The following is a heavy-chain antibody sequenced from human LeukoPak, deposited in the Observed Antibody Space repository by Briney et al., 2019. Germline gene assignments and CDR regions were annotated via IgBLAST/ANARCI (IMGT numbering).Heavy chain of an antibody. CDR2: ITGNGDIT. CDR3: AREGYSYGSDAFDI. D-gene: IGHD5-18*01. J-gene: IGHJ3*02. V-gene: IGHV3-23*01. CDR1: GFIFSNYD. Sequence: GGSLRLSCAASGFIFSNYDISWVRQAPGKGLEWVSAITGNGDITFYADSVKDRFIISRDNSKNSLYPQMNSLRAEDTAVYYCAREGYSYGSDAFDIWGQGTMVTVSS.